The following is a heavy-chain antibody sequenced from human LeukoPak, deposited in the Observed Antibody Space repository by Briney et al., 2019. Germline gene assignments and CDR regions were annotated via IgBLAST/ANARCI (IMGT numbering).Heavy chain of an antibody. CDR1: GYSISSGYY. D-gene: IGHD3-10*01. CDR3: ARVSITMVRGALLFYYYYMGV. CDR2: IYHSGST. V-gene: IGHV4-38-2*02. J-gene: IGHJ6*03. Sequence: SETLSLTCTVSGYSISSGYYWGWIRQPPGKGLEWIGSIYHSGSTYYNPSLKSRVTISVDTSKNQFPLKLSSVTAADTAVYYCARVSITMVRGALLFYYYYMGVWGKGTTVTVSS.